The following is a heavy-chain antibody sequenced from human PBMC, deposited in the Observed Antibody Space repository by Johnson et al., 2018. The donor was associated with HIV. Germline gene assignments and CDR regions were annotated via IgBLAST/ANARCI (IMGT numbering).Heavy chain of an antibody. D-gene: IGHD3-3*01. V-gene: IGHV3-7*03. CDR3: ARDRDYDFWSRDAFDI. Sequence: VQLVESGGGVVRPGGSLRLSCAASGFTFDDYGMSWVRQVTGKGLEWVANIKQDGSEKYYVDSVKGRFTISRDNAKNSLYLQMNSLRAEDTALYYCARDRDYDFWSRDAFDIWGQGTMVTVSS. J-gene: IGHJ3*02. CDR1: GFTFDDYG. CDR2: IKQDGSEK.